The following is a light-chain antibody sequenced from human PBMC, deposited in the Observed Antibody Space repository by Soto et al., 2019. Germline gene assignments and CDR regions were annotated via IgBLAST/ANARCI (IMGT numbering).Light chain of an antibody. CDR3: QQSYITPVP. CDR1: QTISRY. J-gene: IGKJ1*01. Sequence: DIQMTQSPSSLSASVGDIVTITCPASQTISRYLNWYQQRPRKAPNLLIYSASSLQGGVPSRFSGSGSGTDFTRPVSSLQPEALASYYYQQSYITPVPFGQAT. V-gene: IGKV1-39*01. CDR2: SAS.